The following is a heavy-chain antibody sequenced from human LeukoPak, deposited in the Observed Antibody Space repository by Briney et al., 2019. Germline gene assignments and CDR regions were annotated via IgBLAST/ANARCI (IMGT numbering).Heavy chain of an antibody. CDR2: IIPILGTA. CDR1: GGTFSSYA. V-gene: IGHV1-69*13. J-gene: IGHJ3*02. Sequence: GASVKVSCKASGGTFSSYAISWVRQAPGQGLEWMGGIIPILGTANYAQKFQGRVTITADESTSTAYMELSSLRSEDTAVYYCARDEGLYYGSGSLFPIWGQGTMVTVSS. D-gene: IGHD3-10*01. CDR3: ARDEGLYYGSGSLFPI.